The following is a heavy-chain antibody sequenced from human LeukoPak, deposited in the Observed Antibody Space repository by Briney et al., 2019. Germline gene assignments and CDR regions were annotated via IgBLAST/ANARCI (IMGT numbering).Heavy chain of an antibody. J-gene: IGHJ4*02. CDR3: ARAGWELLEAQLDY. Sequence: GGSLRLSCAASGFTFSSYGMHWVRQAPGKGLEWVAVIWYDGSNKYYADSVKGRFTISRDNSKNTLYLQMISLRAEDTAVYYCARAGWELLEAQLDYWGQGTLVTVSS. CDR1: GFTFSSYG. V-gene: IGHV3-33*01. D-gene: IGHD1-26*01. CDR2: IWYDGSNK.